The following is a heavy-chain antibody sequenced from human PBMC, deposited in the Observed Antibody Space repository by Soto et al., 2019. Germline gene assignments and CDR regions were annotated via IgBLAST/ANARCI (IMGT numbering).Heavy chain of an antibody. D-gene: IGHD2-21*02. CDR2: VFSSVRA. Sequence: SETLSLTCLVSGVSVSSYTWSWVRQPANKGWEGIGRVFSSVRATYSPSLKRRVRISMDTPENRISLKLDSVTAADAGVYYCTRDGMTTGDTWGPGTLVTVSS. V-gene: IGHV4-4*07. J-gene: IGHJ4*02. CDR1: GVSVSSYT. CDR3: TRDGMTTGDT.